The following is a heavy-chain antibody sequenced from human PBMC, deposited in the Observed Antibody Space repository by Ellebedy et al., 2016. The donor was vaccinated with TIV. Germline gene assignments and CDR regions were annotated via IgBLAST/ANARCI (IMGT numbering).Heavy chain of an antibody. CDR1: GFTFSSYW. J-gene: IGHJ4*02. CDR3: ARDRNRSLDY. CDR2: ISSSSSYI. D-gene: IGHD1-14*01. Sequence: GESLKISCAASGFTFSSYWMSWVRQAPGKGLEWVSSISSSSSYIYYADSVKGRFTISRDNAKNSLYLQMNSLRAEDTAVYYCARDRNRSLDYWGQGTLVTVSS. V-gene: IGHV3-21*01.